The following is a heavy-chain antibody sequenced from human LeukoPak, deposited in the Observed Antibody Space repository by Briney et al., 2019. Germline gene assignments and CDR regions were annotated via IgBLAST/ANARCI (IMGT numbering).Heavy chain of an antibody. V-gene: IGHV1-69*13. Sequence: GASVKVSCKASGGTFSSYAISWVRQAPGQGLEWMGGIIPIFGTANYAQKFQGRVTITADESTSTAYMELSSLRSEDTAVYYCARDRLLPHPDAFDIWGQGTMVTVSS. J-gene: IGHJ3*02. CDR3: ARDRLLPHPDAFDI. D-gene: IGHD2-21*02. CDR1: GGTFSSYA. CDR2: IIPIFGTA.